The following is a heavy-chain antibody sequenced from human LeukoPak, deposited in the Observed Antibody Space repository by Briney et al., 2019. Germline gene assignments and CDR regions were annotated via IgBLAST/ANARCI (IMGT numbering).Heavy chain of an antibody. D-gene: IGHD4-17*01. CDR1: SGSISTSNYY. J-gene: IGHJ4*02. V-gene: IGHV4-39*07. CDR2: IFYSGST. Sequence: SETLSLTCTVSSGSISTSNYYWGWVRQPPGKALEWIGNIFYSGSTYYSPSLKSRVTISVDTSKNQFSLKLSSVTAADTAVYYCAIADYGINYWGQGTLVTVSS. CDR3: AIADYGINY.